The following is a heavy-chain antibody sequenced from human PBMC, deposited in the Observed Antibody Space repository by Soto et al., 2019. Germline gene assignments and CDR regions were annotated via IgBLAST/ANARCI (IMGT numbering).Heavy chain of an antibody. Sequence: PGGSLRLSCAASGFTFSSYAMSWVRQAPGKRLEWVSAISGSGGSTYYADSVKVRFTISRENSKNTLYLQMNSLRAEDTVVYYCAKDLSSADYYYGMDVWGQGTTVTVSS. CDR1: GFTFSSYA. CDR3: AKDLSSADYYYGMDV. CDR2: ISGSGGST. V-gene: IGHV3-23*01. D-gene: IGHD6-19*01. J-gene: IGHJ6*02.